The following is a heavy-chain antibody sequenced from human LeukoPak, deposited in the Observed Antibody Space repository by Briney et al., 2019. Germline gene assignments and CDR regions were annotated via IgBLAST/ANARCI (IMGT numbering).Heavy chain of an antibody. CDR3: ARWVTES. V-gene: IGHV3-48*04. D-gene: IGHD2-21*02. CDR1: GFTFSRYT. J-gene: IGHJ5*02. Sequence: HPGGSLGLSCATSGFTFSRYTMNWVRQAPGKGLEWVSYISGSGTTKYYADSVKGRFTISRDNAKNSLYLQMNSLRPEDTAVYYCARWVTESWGQGTLVTVSS. CDR2: ISGSGTTK.